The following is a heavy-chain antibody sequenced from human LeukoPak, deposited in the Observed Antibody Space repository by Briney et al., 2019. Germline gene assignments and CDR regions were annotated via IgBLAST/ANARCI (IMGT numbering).Heavy chain of an antibody. J-gene: IGHJ4*02. CDR2: ITSGGTT. V-gene: IGHV3-23*01. CDR1: GFTFSSFA. CDR3: GRRYGDYYHPNAN. D-gene: IGHD4-17*01. Sequence: GGSLRLSCAASGFTFSSFAMSWVRQAPGKGLEWVSAITSGGTTYYADSVKGRFTISRDNSKNTLYLQMNSLRAEDTAVYYCGRRYGDYYHPNANWGQGTLVTVSS.